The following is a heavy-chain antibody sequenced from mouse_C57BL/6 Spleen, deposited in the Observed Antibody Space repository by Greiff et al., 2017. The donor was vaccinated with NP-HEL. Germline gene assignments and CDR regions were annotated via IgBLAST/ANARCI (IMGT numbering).Heavy chain of an antibody. D-gene: IGHD1-1*01. CDR1: GYAFSSSW. J-gene: IGHJ2*01. V-gene: IGHV1-82*01. CDR3: ARSHYYGKGNDY. Sequence: QVQLQQSGPELVKPGASVKISCKASGYAFSSSWMNWVKQRPGKGLEWIGRIYPGDGDTNYNGKFKGKATLTADTSSSTAYMQLSSLTSEDSAVYFCARSHYYGKGNDYWGQGTTLTVSS. CDR2: IYPGDGDT.